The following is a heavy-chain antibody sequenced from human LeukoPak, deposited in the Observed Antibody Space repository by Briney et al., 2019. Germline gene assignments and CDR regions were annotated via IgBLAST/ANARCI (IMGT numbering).Heavy chain of an antibody. V-gene: IGHV4-61*02. Sequence: PSQTLSLTCTVSGGSISSGSYYWSWIRQPAGKGLEWIGRIYTSGSTNYNPSLKSRVTISVDTSKNQFSLKLSSVTAADTAVYYCARDRYRPAYYGSGRTWFDPWGQGTLVTVSS. D-gene: IGHD3-10*01. J-gene: IGHJ5*02. CDR3: ARDRYRPAYYGSGRTWFDP. CDR2: IYTSGST. CDR1: GGSISSGSYY.